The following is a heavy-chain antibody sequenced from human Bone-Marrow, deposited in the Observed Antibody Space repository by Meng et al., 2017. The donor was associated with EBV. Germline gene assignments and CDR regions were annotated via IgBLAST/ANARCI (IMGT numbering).Heavy chain of an antibody. Sequence: QLQLSGSGPVLVSHTRSLSLTGVVSGGCVSSMDWWSWVRPPPGKGLEWIGDIYHGGDNNYHPSLKRLVTIAIDSSNNQFSLKRSSVTAADTAVYYCASWIYSCGWQWGQGTLVTVSS. D-gene: IGHD6-19*01. CDR1: GGCVSSMDW. J-gene: IGHJ4*02. CDR3: ASWIYSCGWQ. V-gene: IGHV4/OR15-8*02. CDR2: IYHGGDN.